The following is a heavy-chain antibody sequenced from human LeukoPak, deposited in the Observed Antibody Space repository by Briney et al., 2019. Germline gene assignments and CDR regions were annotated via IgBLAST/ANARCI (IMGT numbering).Heavy chain of an antibody. V-gene: IGHV3-23*01. D-gene: IGHD2-15*01. J-gene: IGHJ5*02. CDR3: ATRNPLAATGIWFDP. Sequence: GGSLRLSCAASGFTFSSFAMSWVRQAPEKGLEWVSTISGSGGRASYADSVKGRFTISRDNSKNTLYLQINSLRAEDTAVYYCATRNPLAATGIWFDPWGQGTLVTVSS. CDR1: GFTFSSFA. CDR2: ISGSGGRA.